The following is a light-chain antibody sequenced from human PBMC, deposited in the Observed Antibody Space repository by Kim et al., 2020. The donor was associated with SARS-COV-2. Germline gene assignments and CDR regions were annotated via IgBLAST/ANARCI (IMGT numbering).Light chain of an antibody. CDR2: EDN. Sequence: KTVTISCTGSSGSIARNYVQWYQQRPGSAPTTVIYEDNQRPSGVPDRFSGSIDSSSNSASLTISGLKTEDEADYYCQSYDSSNHGVFGGGTQLTVL. J-gene: IGLJ3*02. V-gene: IGLV6-57*02. CDR1: SGSIARNY. CDR3: QSYDSSNHGV.